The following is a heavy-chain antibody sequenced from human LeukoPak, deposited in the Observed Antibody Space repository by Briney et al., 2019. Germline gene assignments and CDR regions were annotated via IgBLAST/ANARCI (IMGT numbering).Heavy chain of an antibody. D-gene: IGHD3-16*02. V-gene: IGHV3-21*04. CDR1: GFSFITYS. J-gene: IGHJ4*02. Sequence: GGSLRLSCAASGFSFITYSMNWVRQAPGKGLEWVSSISSTSDYIYYADSVKGRFTISRDNSKNTLYLQMNSLRAEDTAVYYCAKEGGYGELSSYFDYWGQGTLVTVSS. CDR2: ISSTSDYI. CDR3: AKEGGYGELSSYFDY.